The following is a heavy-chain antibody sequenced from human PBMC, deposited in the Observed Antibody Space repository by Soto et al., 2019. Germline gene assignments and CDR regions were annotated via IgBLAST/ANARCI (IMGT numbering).Heavy chain of an antibody. CDR1: GFTFSSYG. V-gene: IGHV3-30*18. Sequence: QVQLVESGGGVVQPGRSLRLSCAASGFTFSSYGMHWVRQAPGKGLEWVAVISYDGSNKYYADSVKGRFTISRDNSKNTLYLQMNSLRAEDTAVYYSAKRRGFYGDYDPFDYWGQGTLVTVSS. CDR3: AKRRGFYGDYDPFDY. D-gene: IGHD4-17*01. J-gene: IGHJ4*02. CDR2: ISYDGSNK.